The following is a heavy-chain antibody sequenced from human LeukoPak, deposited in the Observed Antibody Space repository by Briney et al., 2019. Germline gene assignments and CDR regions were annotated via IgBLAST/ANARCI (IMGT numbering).Heavy chain of an antibody. CDR3: AGGYYDNSGYYFPFDF. Sequence: PGGSLRLSCAASGFTFSEYYMSWIRQAPGKGLEWVSYIRSSSSYTNYADSVKGRFTISRDNAKNSLYLQMNSLRAEDTAVYYCAGGYYDNSGYYFPFDFWGQGTLVTVSS. CDR1: GFTFSEYY. CDR2: IRSSSSYT. D-gene: IGHD3-22*01. V-gene: IGHV3-11*06. J-gene: IGHJ4*02.